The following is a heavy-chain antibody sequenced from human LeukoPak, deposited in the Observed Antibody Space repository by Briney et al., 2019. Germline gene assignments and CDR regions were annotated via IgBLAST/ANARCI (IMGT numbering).Heavy chain of an antibody. CDR3: ARVGDHFHWYLDL. V-gene: IGHV3-53*01. CDR2: LYSGSDT. Sequence: GGSLRLSCAASGLTVSTNYTNWVRQAPGKGLEWVSILYSGSDTYYADSVKGRFTISRDSSKNILSLQMNNLRAEDTAVYYCARVGDHFHWYLDLWGRGTLVTVSS. J-gene: IGHJ2*01. D-gene: IGHD3-10*01. CDR1: GLTVSTNY.